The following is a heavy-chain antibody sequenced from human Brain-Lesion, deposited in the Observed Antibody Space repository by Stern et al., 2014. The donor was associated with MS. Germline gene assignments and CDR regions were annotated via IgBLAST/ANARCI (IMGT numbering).Heavy chain of an antibody. J-gene: IGHJ6*02. V-gene: IGHV3-7*01. Sequence: EVQLVESGGGLVQPGGSLTISCTAAGFTFGNYWMTWFRQAQGKGLAWVANIEEAGTEKNYVDSVKGRFTISRDNARNSLYLQMNSLRVEDTALYYCARVYNTIYGIVTQRGSGMDVWGQGTTVIVSS. CDR2: IEEAGTEK. CDR3: ARVYNTIYGIVTQRGSGMDV. CDR1: GFTFGNYW. D-gene: IGHD3-3*01.